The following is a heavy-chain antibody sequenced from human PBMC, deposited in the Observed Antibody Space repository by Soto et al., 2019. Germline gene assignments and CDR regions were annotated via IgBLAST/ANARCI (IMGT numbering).Heavy chain of an antibody. V-gene: IGHV4-39*01. Sequence: QLQLQESGPGLVKPSETLSLTCTVSGDSISGSPYFWGWIRQPPGKGLEWIASIFYDGYTYYTPSLKSRAIISVDTSKIQFSLKLTSVAAADTAIYFCARLQAAVPHYWGQGTLVIVSS. J-gene: IGHJ4*02. CDR3: ARLQAAVPHY. CDR2: IFYDGYT. D-gene: IGHD6-13*01. CDR1: GDSISGSPYF.